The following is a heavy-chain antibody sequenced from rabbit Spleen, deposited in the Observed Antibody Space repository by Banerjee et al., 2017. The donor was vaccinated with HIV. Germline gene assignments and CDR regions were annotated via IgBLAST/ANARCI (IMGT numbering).Heavy chain of an antibody. J-gene: IGHJ6*01. CDR2: IDAGSSGIT. D-gene: IGHD8-1*01. Sequence: QSLEESGGDLVKPGASLTLTCTASGFSFSSSDYMSWVRQAPGKGLEWIACIDAGSSGITYYASWAKGRFTISKTSSTTVTLQMTSLTAADTATYFCARDTGTSFSTYGMDLWGPGTLVTVS. CDR1: GFSFSSSDY. CDR3: ARDTGTSFSTYGMDL. V-gene: IGHV1S40*01.